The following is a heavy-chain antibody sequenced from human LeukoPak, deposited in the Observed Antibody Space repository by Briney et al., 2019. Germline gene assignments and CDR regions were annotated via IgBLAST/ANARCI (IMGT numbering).Heavy chain of an antibody. V-gene: IGHV4-38-2*02. CDR1: GYSISSGYY. D-gene: IGHD3-22*01. J-gene: IGHJ4*02. Sequence: PSGTLSLTCTVSGYSISSGYYWGWIRQPPGKGLEWIGSIYHSGSTYYNPSLKSRVTISVDTSKNQFSLKLSSVTAADTAVYYCAREEGYYDSSGYYGYWGQGTLVTVSS. CDR3: AREEGYYDSSGYYGY. CDR2: IYHSGST.